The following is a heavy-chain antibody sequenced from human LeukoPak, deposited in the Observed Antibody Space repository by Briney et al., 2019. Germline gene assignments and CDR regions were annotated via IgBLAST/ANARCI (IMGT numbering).Heavy chain of an antibody. CDR2: IIPIFGTA. Sequence: SVKVPCKASGGTFSSYAISWVRQAPGQGLEWMGGIIPIFGTANYAQKFQGRVTITADKSTSTAYMELSSLRSEDTAVYYCARGNPGYSSGWDYYMDVWGKGTTVTISS. D-gene: IGHD6-19*01. CDR1: GGTFSSYA. CDR3: ARGNPGYSSGWDYYMDV. V-gene: IGHV1-69*06. J-gene: IGHJ6*03.